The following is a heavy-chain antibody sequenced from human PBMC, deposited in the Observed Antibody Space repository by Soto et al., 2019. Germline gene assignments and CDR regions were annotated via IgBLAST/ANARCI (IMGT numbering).Heavy chain of an antibody. CDR2: ISGSGGST. J-gene: IGHJ4*02. Sequence: GGSLRLSCAASGFTFSSYAMSWVRQAPGKGLEWVSAISGSGGSTYYADSVKGRFTISRDNSKNTLYLQMNSLRAEDTAVYYCAKGYCSSTSCPQAYWGQVTLVTVSS. D-gene: IGHD2-2*01. CDR3: AKGYCSSTSCPQAY. CDR1: GFTFSSYA. V-gene: IGHV3-23*01.